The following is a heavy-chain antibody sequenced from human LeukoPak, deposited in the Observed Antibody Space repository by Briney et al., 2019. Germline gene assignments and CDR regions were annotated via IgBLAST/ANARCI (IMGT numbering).Heavy chain of an antibody. CDR3: ARDGGSLRDFDI. CDR2: ISSSSSYI. Sequence: GGSLRLSCAASGFAFSSYSMNWVRQAPGKGLEWVSSISSSSSYIYYADSVKGRFTISRDNAKNSLYLQMNSLTADDTAEYYCARDGGSLRDFDIWGKGTMVTVSS. D-gene: IGHD1-26*01. V-gene: IGHV3-21*01. CDR1: GFAFSSYS. J-gene: IGHJ3*02.